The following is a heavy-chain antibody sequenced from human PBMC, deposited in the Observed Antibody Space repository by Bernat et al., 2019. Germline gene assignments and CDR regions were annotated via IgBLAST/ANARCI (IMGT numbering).Heavy chain of an antibody. CDR3: ARETPPYYFDS. Sequence: QVQLVESGGGVVQPGGSLRLSCAASGFTLSSHVMHWVRQAPGKGLEWVAAISKDGSKEYYADSVKGRFTISRDNSKNTVDLQINGLRAEDTTVYYCARETPPYYFDSWGQGALVTVSS. CDR1: GFTLSSHV. CDR2: ISKDGSKE. J-gene: IGHJ4*02. D-gene: IGHD2-15*01. V-gene: IGHV3-30*01.